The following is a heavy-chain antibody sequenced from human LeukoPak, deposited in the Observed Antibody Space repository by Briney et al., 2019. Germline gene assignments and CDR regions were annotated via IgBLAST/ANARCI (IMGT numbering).Heavy chain of an antibody. CDR3: ARDRVGSGWPRPFYFEF. Sequence: ASVKVSCKPSGYTFTGYYLHWVRQAPGQVFEWLGWINTNTGATVYAQNFQGRVTMSRDTSISTAYMELSSLRPDDTAVYYCARDRVGSGWPRPFYFEFWGQGTLVTVSS. D-gene: IGHD6-19*01. CDR1: GYTFTGYY. CDR2: INTNTGAT. J-gene: IGHJ4*02. V-gene: IGHV1-2*02.